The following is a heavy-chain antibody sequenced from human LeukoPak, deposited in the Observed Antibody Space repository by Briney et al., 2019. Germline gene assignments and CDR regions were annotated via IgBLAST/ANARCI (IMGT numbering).Heavy chain of an antibody. CDR1: GGSFSPYY. CDR2: INHSGST. V-gene: IGHV4-34*01. Sequence: SETLSLTCAVYGGSFSPYYWSWIRQPPGKGLEWIGEINHSGSTNYNPSLKSRVTISVDTSKNQFSLRLSSVTAADTAVYYCARGYSSSFDYWGQGTLVTVSS. D-gene: IGHD6-19*01. J-gene: IGHJ4*02. CDR3: ARGYSSSFDY.